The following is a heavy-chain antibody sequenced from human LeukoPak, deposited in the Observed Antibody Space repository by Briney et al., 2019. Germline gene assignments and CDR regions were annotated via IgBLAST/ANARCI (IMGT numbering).Heavy chain of an antibody. J-gene: IGHJ4*02. V-gene: IGHV3-23*01. Sequence: GGSLRLSCAASGFPFSSYAMNWVRQAPGKGLEWVSVIAGSDGFTQYADSVKGRFTISGDNSKNTVYLQMNRLRVEDTALYYCVRSLDYWGQGTLVTVSS. CDR2: IAGSDGFT. CDR1: GFPFSSYA. CDR3: VRSLDY.